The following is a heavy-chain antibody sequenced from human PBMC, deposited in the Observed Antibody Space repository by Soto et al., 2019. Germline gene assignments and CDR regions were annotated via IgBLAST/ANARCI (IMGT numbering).Heavy chain of an antibody. V-gene: IGHV3-53*01. CDR1: GFTISGKKY. Sequence: DVQLVESGGGLIQPGESLRLSCAAFGFTISGKKYVAWVRQAPGKGLEWVSALYDLDGSFYAASVKGRFTTSSDSSKTTVYLQMKDLRPDDTAVYYCATWHELEHAYDGWGQGTTVTVSS. CDR3: ATWHELEHAYDG. D-gene: IGHD1-7*01. CDR2: LYDLDGS. J-gene: IGHJ3*01.